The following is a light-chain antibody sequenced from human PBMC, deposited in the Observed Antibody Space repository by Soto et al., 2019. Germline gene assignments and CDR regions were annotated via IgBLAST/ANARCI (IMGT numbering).Light chain of an antibody. CDR3: HQYNNWPPSP. CDR1: QSVSSN. Sequence: EIVMTQSPATLSVSPGERATLSCRASQSVSSNLAWYQQKPGQAPRLLIYGASTRATGIPARFSGSGTGTDFTLTINSLQSEDFGVYYCHQYNNWPPSPFGQGTRLAI. V-gene: IGKV3-15*01. J-gene: IGKJ5*01. CDR2: GAS.